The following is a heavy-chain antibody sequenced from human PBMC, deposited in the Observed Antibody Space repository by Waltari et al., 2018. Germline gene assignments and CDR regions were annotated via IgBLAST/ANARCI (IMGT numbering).Heavy chain of an antibody. CDR2: INRDGSST. Sequence: EVQLVESGGGLVQPGGSLRLSCAASGFTFSSYWMHWVRQAPGKGLVGVSRINRDGSSTSHADSVKGRFTISRDNANNTRYLQMNSLRAEDTAVYYCARDRNYGMDVWGQGTTVTVSS. CDR3: ARDRNYGMDV. CDR1: GFTFSSYW. J-gene: IGHJ6*02. V-gene: IGHV3-74*01.